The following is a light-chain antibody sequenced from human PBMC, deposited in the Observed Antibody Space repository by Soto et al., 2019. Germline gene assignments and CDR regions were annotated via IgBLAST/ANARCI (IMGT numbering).Light chain of an antibody. CDR2: GAS. CDR1: RSVTSTY. CDR3: HQYCSLPLT. V-gene: IGKV3-20*01. J-gene: IGKJ4*01. Sequence: EIVLTQSPGTLSSSPGESATLYCRASRSVTSTYLDWYQQTPGQAPRLLIYGASCRSTGIPDRISGSGSGTDFTLTISSLEPEDFAVYYCHQYCSLPLTLGGGTKLEIK.